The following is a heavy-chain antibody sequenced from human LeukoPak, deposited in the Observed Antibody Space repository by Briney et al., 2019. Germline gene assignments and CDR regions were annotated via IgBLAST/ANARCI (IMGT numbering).Heavy chain of an antibody. J-gene: IGHJ4*02. Sequence: SETLSLTCAVYGGSFSGYYWSWIRQPPGKGLEWIGEINHSRSTKYKSSLKSRVTISVDTSKNQFSLKLSSVTAADTAVYYCARVAAGKGYPFDYWGQGTLVTVSS. CDR2: INHSRST. D-gene: IGHD6-13*01. CDR3: ARVAAGKGYPFDY. V-gene: IGHV4-34*01. CDR1: GGSFSGYY.